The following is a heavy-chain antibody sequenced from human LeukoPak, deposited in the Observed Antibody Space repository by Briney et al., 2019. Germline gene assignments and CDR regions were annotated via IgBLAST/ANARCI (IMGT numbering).Heavy chain of an antibody. CDR3: ARHRPEGSYPLDS. Sequence: TSETLSLTCTVSGGYISNYYWSWLRQPPGKGLEWIGHIYSTGSTTYSPSLKSRVIMSADTSKNQFSLKVTSVTAADTSVYYCARHRPEGSYPLDSWGQGALVTVSS. CDR1: GGYISNYY. J-gene: IGHJ4*02. CDR2: IYSTGST. V-gene: IGHV4-59*08.